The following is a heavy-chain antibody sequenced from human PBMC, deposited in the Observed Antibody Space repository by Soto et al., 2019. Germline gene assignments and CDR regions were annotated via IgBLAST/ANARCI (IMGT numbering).Heavy chain of an antibody. Sequence: GGSLRLSCAASGCTFDDYAMHWFRQAPGKGLEWVSCMSWNSGSIGYEASVKGRFTISRDNAKNSLYLQINSLTAEDTALYFCIRDIYGDYVGTFDYWGQGTLVTVSS. CDR2: MSWNSGSI. CDR3: IRDIYGDYVGTFDY. J-gene: IGHJ4*02. V-gene: IGHV3-9*01. D-gene: IGHD4-17*01. CDR1: GCTFDDYA.